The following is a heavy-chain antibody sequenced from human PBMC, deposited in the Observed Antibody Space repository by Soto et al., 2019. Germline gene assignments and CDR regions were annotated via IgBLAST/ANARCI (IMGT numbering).Heavy chain of an antibody. CDR2: VYYSGTT. CDR3: AGLTYFNYDRRGSYNWFDP. Sequence: SETLSLTCSVSGDSISGYYCNWIRQPPWKGLEWIGYVYYSGTTNYNPSLKSRVAISMDTSKNQFSLELRSVTAADTAVYYCAGLTYFNYDRRGSYNWFDPSGQGTLVAFSS. J-gene: IGHJ5*02. V-gene: IGHV4-59*01. D-gene: IGHD3-22*01. CDR1: GDSISGYY.